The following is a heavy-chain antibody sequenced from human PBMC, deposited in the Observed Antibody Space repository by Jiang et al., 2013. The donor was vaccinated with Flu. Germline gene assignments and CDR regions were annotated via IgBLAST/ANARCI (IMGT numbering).Heavy chain of an antibody. J-gene: IGHJ6*02. CDR3: ATDGILTSAPRGGMDV. V-gene: IGHV3-30-3*01. Sequence: AFISKEGNRKYYADSVKGRLSISRDNSRNKVYLQMNSLRLEDTAVYYCATDGILTSAPRGGMDVWGQGTTVAISS. D-gene: IGHD2-15*01. CDR2: ISKEGNRK.